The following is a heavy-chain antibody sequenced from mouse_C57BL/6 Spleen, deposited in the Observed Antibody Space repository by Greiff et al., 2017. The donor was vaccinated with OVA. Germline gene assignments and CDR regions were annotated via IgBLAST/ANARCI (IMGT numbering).Heavy chain of an antibody. CDR1: GYTFTSYT. CDR3: ARGGNYYGNYEYFDV. Sequence: QVQLQQSGAELARPGASVKMSCKASGYTFTSYTMHWVKQRPGQGLEWIGYINPSSGYTKYNQKFKDKATLTADKSSSTAYMQLSSLTSEDSAVYYCARGGNYYGNYEYFDVWGTGTTVTVSS. V-gene: IGHV1-4*01. CDR2: INPSSGYT. J-gene: IGHJ1*03. D-gene: IGHD2-1*01.